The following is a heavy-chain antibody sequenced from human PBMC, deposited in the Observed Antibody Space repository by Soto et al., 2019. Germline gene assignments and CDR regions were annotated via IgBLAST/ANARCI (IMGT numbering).Heavy chain of an antibody. CDR1: GYNFNNYE. Sequence: QVQLLQSGAEVKKPGASVKISCKASGYNFNNYEINWVRQASAQGLEWMGWMKGYSGNPLYAQNFQGRLTLTRDTSTNTAYLELTSLAYEDTAIYFCARRRGESYYGLDYWGQGTLVTVSS. D-gene: IGHD1-26*01. CDR3: ARRRGESYYGLDY. J-gene: IGHJ4*02. V-gene: IGHV1-8*01. CDR2: MKGYSGNP.